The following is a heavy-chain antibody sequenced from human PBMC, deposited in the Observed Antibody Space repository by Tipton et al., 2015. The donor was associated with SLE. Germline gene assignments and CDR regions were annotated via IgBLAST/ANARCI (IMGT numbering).Heavy chain of an antibody. CDR2: ISYDGSNK. J-gene: IGHJ6*04. D-gene: IGHD1-1*01. V-gene: IGHV3-30*04. Sequence: QVQLVQSGGGVVQPGRSLRLSCAPSGFTFSNYAMHRVRQAPGKGLEWVAVISYDGSNKYYADSVKGRFTISRDNSKNTLYLQMNSLRAEDTAVYYCARGGPRIRDNSPDVWGKGTTVTVSS. CDR1: GFTFSNYA. CDR3: ARGGPRIRDNSPDV.